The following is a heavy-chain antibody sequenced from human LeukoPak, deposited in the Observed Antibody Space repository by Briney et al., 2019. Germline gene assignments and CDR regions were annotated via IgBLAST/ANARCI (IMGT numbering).Heavy chain of an antibody. V-gene: IGHV4-59*08. CDR3: ARQRAVGYDAFDI. Sequence: SETLSLTCTVSGGSISGYYWSWIRQPPGKGLEWIGYVFYTGSTNYNPSLKSRVTTSVDTSKNQFSLKLRSVTAADTAVYYCARQRAVGYDAFDIWGQGTMVTVSS. J-gene: IGHJ3*02. CDR2: VFYTGST. CDR1: GGSISGYY. D-gene: IGHD1-26*01.